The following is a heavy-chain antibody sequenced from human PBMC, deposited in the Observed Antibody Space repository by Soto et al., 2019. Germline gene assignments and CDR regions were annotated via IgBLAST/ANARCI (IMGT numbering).Heavy chain of an antibody. CDR3: VPTGGLLWFDP. J-gene: IGHJ5*02. CDR1: GFTFDDYA. CDR2: ISWNSGSI. D-gene: IGHD3-10*01. V-gene: IGHV3-9*01. Sequence: EVQLVESGGGLVQPGRSLRLSCAASGFTFDDYAMHWVRQAPGKGLEWVSGISWNSGSIGYADSVKGRFTISRDNAKNSLYLQMNSLRAEDTALYYCVPTGGLLWFDPWGQGTLVTVSS.